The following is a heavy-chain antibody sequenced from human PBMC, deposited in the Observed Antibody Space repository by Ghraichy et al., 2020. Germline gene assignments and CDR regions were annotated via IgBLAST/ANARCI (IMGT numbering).Heavy chain of an antibody. CDR3: ARVVATDEAFGD. V-gene: IGHV3-7*01. CDR1: GFTFSWHW. Sequence: GGSLRLSCAASGFTFSWHWMSWVRQAPGKGLEWVANIKGDGSMKNYVDSGKGRFTISRDNAKNSLYLQMNSLRAEDTAIYYCARVVATDEAFGDLGQGTLVTVSS. CDR2: IKGDGSMK. D-gene: IGHD5-12*01. J-gene: IGHJ4*02.